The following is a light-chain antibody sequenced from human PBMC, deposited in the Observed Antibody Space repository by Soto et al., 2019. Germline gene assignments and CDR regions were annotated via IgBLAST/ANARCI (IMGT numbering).Light chain of an antibody. CDR2: VNS. Sequence: QSVLTQPPSVSGAPGQRVTISCTGSSSNIGAGYDVHWYQQLPGTAPKLLIYVNSNRPSGVPDRFSGSKSGTSASLAITGLQAEDEAYYYCQSYGSSRSGVVFGGGTKLTVL. CDR3: QSYGSSRSGVV. CDR1: SSNIGAGYD. V-gene: IGLV1-40*01. J-gene: IGLJ2*01.